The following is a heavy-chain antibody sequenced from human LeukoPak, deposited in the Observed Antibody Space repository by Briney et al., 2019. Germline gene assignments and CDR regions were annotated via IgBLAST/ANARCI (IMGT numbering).Heavy chain of an antibody. CDR3: ARDGWELLRDLGPLNY. V-gene: IGHV3-33*08. D-gene: IGHD1-26*01. CDR2: IWNDGSNK. J-gene: IGHJ4*02. CDR1: GFTFSSYA. Sequence: PGGSLRLSCAASGFTFSSYAMHWVRQAPGKGLEWVAVIWNDGSNKYYADSVKGRFTISRDNSRNTLYLQMNSLGGEDTAVYYCARDGWELLRDLGPLNYWGQGTLVTVSS.